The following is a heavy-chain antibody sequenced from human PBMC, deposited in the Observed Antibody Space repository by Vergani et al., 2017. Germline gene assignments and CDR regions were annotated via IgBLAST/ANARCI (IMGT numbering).Heavy chain of an antibody. J-gene: IGHJ6*03. V-gene: IGHV1-18*01. Sequence: QVQLVQSGAEVKKPGASVKVSCKASGYTFTSYGISWVRQAPGQGLEWMGWISAYNGNTNYAQKLQGRVTMTTDTSTSTADMELRSLRSDDTAVYYCARGVVPAAIRVDYYYYYMDVWGKGTTVTVSS. CDR2: ISAYNGNT. CDR1: GYTFTSYG. CDR3: ARGVVPAAIRVDYYYYYMDV. D-gene: IGHD2-2*02.